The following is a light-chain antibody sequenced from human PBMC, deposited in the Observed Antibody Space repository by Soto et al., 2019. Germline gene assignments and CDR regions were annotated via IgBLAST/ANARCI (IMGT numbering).Light chain of an antibody. CDR1: ESVSYY. V-gene: IGKV3-11*01. CDR2: DAS. Sequence: IVLTQSPATLSLSPGERATLSCRASESVSYYLAWYQEKPGQAPRLLMYDASNRATGIPPRFSGSGAGTDFILTTSSLEPEDVAVDYCQQRSSWPPPTFGGGTKVEI. CDR3: QQRSSWPPPT. J-gene: IGKJ4*01.